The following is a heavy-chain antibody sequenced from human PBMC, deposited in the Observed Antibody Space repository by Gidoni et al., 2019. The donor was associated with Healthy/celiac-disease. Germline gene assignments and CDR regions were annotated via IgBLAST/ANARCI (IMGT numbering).Heavy chain of an antibody. Sequence: QVQLVASGGGVVQPGRSLRLSCAASGFTFVSYAMHWVRQAPGKGLEWVAVISYDGSNKYYADSVKGRFTISRDNSKNTLYLQMNSLRAEDTAVYYWARTSPYGDRYYYYGMDVWGQGTTVTVSS. CDR3: ARTSPYGDRYYYYGMDV. J-gene: IGHJ6*02. CDR2: ISYDGSNK. V-gene: IGHV3-30*04. D-gene: IGHD4-17*01. CDR1: GFTFVSYA.